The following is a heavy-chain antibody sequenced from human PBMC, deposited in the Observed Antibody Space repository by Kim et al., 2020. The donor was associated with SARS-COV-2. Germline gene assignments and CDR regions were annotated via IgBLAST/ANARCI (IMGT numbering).Heavy chain of an antibody. CDR2: ISAYNGNT. Sequence: ASVKVSCKASGYTFTSYGISWVRQAPGQGLEWMGWISAYNGNTNYAQKLQGRVTMTTDTSTSTAYMELRSLRSDDTAVYYCARAVSNPYYYYYMDVWGKGTTVTVSS. CDR1: GYTFTSYG. J-gene: IGHJ6*03. CDR3: ARAVSNPYYYYYMDV. V-gene: IGHV1-18*01. D-gene: IGHD4-4*01.